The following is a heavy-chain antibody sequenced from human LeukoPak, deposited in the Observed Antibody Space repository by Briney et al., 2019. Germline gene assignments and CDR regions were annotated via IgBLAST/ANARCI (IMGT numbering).Heavy chain of an antibody. CDR2: IHYSETT. V-gene: IGHV4-59*01. J-gene: IGHJ4*02. D-gene: IGHD6-19*01. CDR1: GGSIKIYY. Sequence: KPSETLSLTCTVSGGSIKIYYWSWIRQPPGKGLEWIGYIHYSETTNYNPSLKSRVTISVDTPKKQFSLMLSSVTAADTAVYYCATRRSGSGWSFDFWGQGTLVTVSS. CDR3: ATRRSGSGWSFDF.